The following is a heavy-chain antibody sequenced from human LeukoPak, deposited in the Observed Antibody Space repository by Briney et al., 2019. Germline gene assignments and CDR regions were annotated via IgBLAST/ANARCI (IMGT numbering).Heavy chain of an antibody. D-gene: IGHD3-22*01. CDR1: GFTFSSYS. CDR2: ISSSSSYI. Sequence: PGGSLRLSCAASGFTFSSYSMNWVRQAPGKGLEWVSSISSSSSYIYYADSVKGRFTISRDNAKNSLCLQMNSLRAEDTAVYYCARVGYYYDSSGPLFDYWGQGTLVTVSS. J-gene: IGHJ4*02. CDR3: ARVGYYYDSSGPLFDY. V-gene: IGHV3-21*01.